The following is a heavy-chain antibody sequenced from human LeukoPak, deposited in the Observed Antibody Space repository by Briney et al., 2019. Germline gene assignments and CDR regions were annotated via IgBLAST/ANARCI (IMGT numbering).Heavy chain of an antibody. CDR2: IYYSGST. J-gene: IGHJ3*02. V-gene: IGHV4-39*07. CDR3: ARDPIVVVPAAMRYWAFDI. CDR1: GGSISSSSYY. D-gene: IGHD2-2*01. Sequence: TSETLSLTCTVSGGSISSSSYYWGWIRQPPGKGLEWIGSIYYSGSTYYNPSLKSRVTISVDTSKNQFSLKLSSVTAADTAVYYCARDPIVVVPAAMRYWAFDIWGQGTMVTVSS.